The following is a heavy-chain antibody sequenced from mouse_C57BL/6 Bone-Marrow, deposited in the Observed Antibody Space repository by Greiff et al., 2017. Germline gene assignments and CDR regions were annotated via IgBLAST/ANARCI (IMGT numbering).Heavy chain of an antibody. CDR2: ISNLAYSI. CDR3: ARRRWYFDV. V-gene: IGHV5-15*01. Sequence: EVMLVESGGGLVQPGGSLKLSCAASGFTISDYGMAWVRQAPRKGPEWVAFISNLAYSIYYADTVTGRFTISRENAKNTLYLEMSSLRSEDTAMYYCARRRWYFDVWGTGTTVTVSS. J-gene: IGHJ1*03. CDR1: GFTISDYG.